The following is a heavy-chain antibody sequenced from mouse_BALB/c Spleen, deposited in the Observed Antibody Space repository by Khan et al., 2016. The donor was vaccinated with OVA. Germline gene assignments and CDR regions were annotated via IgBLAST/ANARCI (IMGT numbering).Heavy chain of an antibody. CDR2: VSTGGGYT. Sequence: EVELVESGGDLVKPGGSLKLSCAASGFTFSTYGMSWVRQTPDKRLEWAATVSTGGGYTYSPDSVKGRFTISRDNAKNTLYLQMSSLKSEDTAMFYCARLAYYYDSEGFAYWGQGTLVTVSA. V-gene: IGHV5-6*01. J-gene: IGHJ3*01. CDR3: ARLAYYYDSEGFAY. D-gene: IGHD1-1*01. CDR1: GFTFSTYG.